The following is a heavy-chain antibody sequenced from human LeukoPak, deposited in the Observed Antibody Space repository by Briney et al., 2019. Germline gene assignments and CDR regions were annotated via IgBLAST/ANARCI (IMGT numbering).Heavy chain of an antibody. Sequence: SQTLSLTCAVSGRSISSGGYSWSWIRQPPGKGLEWIGYIYHSGSTYYNPSLKSRVTISVDRSKNQFSLKLSSVPAADTAVYYCARGSDRSFDYWGQGTLVTVSS. D-gene: IGHD3-10*01. CDR3: ARGSDRSFDY. V-gene: IGHV4-30-2*01. CDR1: GRSISSGGYS. CDR2: IYHSGST. J-gene: IGHJ4*02.